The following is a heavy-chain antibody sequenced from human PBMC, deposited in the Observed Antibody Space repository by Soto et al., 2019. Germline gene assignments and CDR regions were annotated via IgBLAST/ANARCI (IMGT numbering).Heavy chain of an antibody. CDR1: GFTFGSYS. Sequence: PGGSLRLSCAAPGFTFGSYSMNWVRQAPGKGLEWVSYISSSSSTIYYADSVKGRFTISRDNAKNSLYLQMNSLRDEDTAVYYCAREKYYDFASNWFDPWGQGTLVTVSS. CDR2: ISSSSSTI. CDR3: AREKYYDFASNWFDP. V-gene: IGHV3-48*02. D-gene: IGHD3-3*01. J-gene: IGHJ5*02.